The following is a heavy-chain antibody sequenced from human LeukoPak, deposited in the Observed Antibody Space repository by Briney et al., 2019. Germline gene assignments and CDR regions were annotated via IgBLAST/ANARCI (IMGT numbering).Heavy chain of an antibody. Sequence: ASVKVSCKASGYTFTDYFVHWLRQAPGQGLEWMGWIDPKSGDTNYSQKFQGRVAMTRDTSITTAYMELSWLKSDDTAVYYCARGLYCSSARCFAAQRPPYWGQGTLVTVSS. J-gene: IGHJ4*02. D-gene: IGHD2-2*01. V-gene: IGHV1-2*02. CDR2: IDPKSGDT. CDR3: ARGLYCSSARCFAAQRPPY. CDR1: GYTFTDYF.